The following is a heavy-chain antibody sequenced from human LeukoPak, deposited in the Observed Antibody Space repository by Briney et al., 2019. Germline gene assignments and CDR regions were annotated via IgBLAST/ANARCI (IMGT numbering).Heavy chain of an antibody. CDR1: GGSFSAYS. D-gene: IGHD4-11*01. Sequence: SETLSLPCAVYGGSFSAYSWSWIRLPPGKGLEWIGEINHSGSTNYNPSLKSRVTMSVDTSKNQFSLKLTSVTAADTAVYYCARAHYGNYAEYFQHWGQGTLVTVSS. J-gene: IGHJ1*01. V-gene: IGHV4-34*01. CDR3: ARAHYGNYAEYFQH. CDR2: INHSGST.